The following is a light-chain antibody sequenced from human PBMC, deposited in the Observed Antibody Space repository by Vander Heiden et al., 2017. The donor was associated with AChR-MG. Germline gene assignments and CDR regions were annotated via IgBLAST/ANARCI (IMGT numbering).Light chain of an antibody. CDR3: QQRTRVPLMYT. CDR2: PTS. V-gene: IGKV1-9*01. J-gene: IGKJ2*01. Sequence: IQLTQSPSSLSASVGDRVTITCRASQGSSSSLAWYQQKPGKAPKLLIYPTSTLQRGVHSRFSGSGYGTDFNLTISSRQPEDFATYYCQQRTRVPLMYTFGQGTRLDIK. CDR1: QGSSSS.